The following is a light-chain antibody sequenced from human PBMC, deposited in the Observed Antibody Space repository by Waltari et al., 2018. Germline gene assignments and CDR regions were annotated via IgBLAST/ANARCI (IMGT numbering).Light chain of an antibody. CDR1: QSVRNN. CDR2: GAS. J-gene: IGKJ1*01. CDR3: QQYKNWPPWT. Sequence: EIVMTQFPATLSVSPGERATLSCRASQSVRNNLVWYQQKPGQAPRLLIYGASTRVTGIPDRFSVSGSETEVTITISSLQSEDFAVYYCQQYKNWPPWTFGQGTKVEIK. V-gene: IGKV3-15*01.